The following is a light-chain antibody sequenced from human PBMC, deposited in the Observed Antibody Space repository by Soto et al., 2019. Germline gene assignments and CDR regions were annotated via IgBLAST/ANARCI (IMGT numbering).Light chain of an antibody. Sequence: IQLTQSPSSLSASVGDRVTITCRASQGINKFLAWYQQRPGKAPHLLVYGASTLQSGVPSRFSGSGSVTDFTLTISSLQPEDFATYYCQQLTNFRFTFGQGTKLDIK. J-gene: IGKJ2*01. V-gene: IGKV1-9*01. CDR2: GAS. CDR3: QQLTNFRFT. CDR1: QGINKF.